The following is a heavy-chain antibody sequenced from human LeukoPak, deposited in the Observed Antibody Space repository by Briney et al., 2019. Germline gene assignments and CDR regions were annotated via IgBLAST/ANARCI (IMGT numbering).Heavy chain of an antibody. J-gene: IGHJ5*02. V-gene: IGHV3-11*04. D-gene: IGHD3-10*01. CDR3: ARRNRYYYGSGSYWGSSWFDP. CDR2: ISGSGTDI. Sequence: SGGSLRLSCEASGFTFSDPYMSWIRQAPGKGLECLSYISGSGTDINYADSVRGRFTISRDNAKNLLYLQMNDLRVEDTAVYYCARRNRYYYGSGSYWGSSWFDPWGQGTLVTVSS. CDR1: GFTFSDPY.